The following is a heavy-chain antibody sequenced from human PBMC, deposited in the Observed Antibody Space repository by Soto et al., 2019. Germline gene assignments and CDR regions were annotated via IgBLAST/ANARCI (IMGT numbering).Heavy chain of an antibody. Sequence: QVQLQESGPGLVKPSQTLSLTCTVSGGSISSGGYYWSWIRQHPGKGLEWIGYIYYSGSTYYNPSLKIRVTISVDPSKNQFSLKLSSVTAADTAVYYCAREQGLLDYYGMDVWGQGTTVTASS. V-gene: IGHV4-31*03. CDR3: AREQGLLDYYGMDV. CDR1: GGSISSGGYY. CDR2: IYYSGST. J-gene: IGHJ6*02. D-gene: IGHD2-8*02.